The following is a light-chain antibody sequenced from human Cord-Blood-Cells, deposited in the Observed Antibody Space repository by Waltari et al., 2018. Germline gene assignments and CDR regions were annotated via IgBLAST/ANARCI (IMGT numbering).Light chain of an antibody. V-gene: IGLV2-14*01. CDR2: EVS. CDR1: SSDVGGYNY. CDR3: SSYTSSSTWV. J-gene: IGLJ3*02. Sequence: QSALTQPASVSESPGQSITISCPGTSSDVGGYNYVSWYQQHPGKAPKLMIYEVSNRPSGVSNRFSGSKSGNTASLTISGLQAEDEADYYCSSYTSSSTWVFGGGTKLTVL.